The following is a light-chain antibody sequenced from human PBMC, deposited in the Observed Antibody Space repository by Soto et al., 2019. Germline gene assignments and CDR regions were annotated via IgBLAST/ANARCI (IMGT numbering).Light chain of an antibody. V-gene: IGKV4-1*01. CDR3: QQYYTTPRT. CDR1: QSVFHSSTNQTY. Sequence: DIVMTQSPDSLAVSLGERATISCQSSQSVFHSSTNQTYVAWYQKKPGHVPKLLIYWPSTRESGGPARFSGNGSGTDFTLTISGLQAEDVAVYTCQQYYTTPRTFGQGTKLEIK. J-gene: IGKJ2*01. CDR2: WPS.